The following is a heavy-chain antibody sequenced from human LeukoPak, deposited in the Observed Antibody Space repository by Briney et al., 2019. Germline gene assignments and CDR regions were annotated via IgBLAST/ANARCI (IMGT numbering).Heavy chain of an antibody. V-gene: IGHV4-34*01. CDR3: ARLSGYCSSTSCYRGRYYYYGMDV. CDR2: INHSGST. J-gene: IGHJ6*02. CDR1: GGSFSGYY. D-gene: IGHD2-2*01. Sequence: SETLSLTCAVYGGSFSGYYWSWIRQPPGKGLEWIGEINHSGSTNHNPSLKSRVTISVDTSKNQFSLKLSSVTAADTAVYYCARLSGYCSSTSCYRGRYYYYGMDVWGQGTTVTVSS.